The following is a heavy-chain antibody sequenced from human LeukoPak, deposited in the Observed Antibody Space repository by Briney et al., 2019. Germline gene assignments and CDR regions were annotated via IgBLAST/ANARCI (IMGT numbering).Heavy chain of an antibody. CDR1: GFTLSTYA. J-gene: IGHJ6*02. CDR2: ISGNGGST. V-gene: IGHV3-64D*06. CDR3: VRGAWVLWFGEGWYGMDV. Sequence: PGGSLRLSCSASGFTLSTYAMHWVRQAPGKGLEHVSVISGNGGSTYYADSVKGRFTISRDTSKNTLYLQMSSLRLEDTAVYYCVRGAWVLWFGEGWYGMDVWGQGTTVTVSS. D-gene: IGHD3-10*01.